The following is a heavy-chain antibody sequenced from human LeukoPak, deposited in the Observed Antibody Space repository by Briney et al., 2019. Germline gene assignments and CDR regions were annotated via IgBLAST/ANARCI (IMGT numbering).Heavy chain of an antibody. Sequence: GGSLRLSCTASGFTFSDYSMNWVRQAPGKGLEWISYISPSSDTFYYADSVKGRFTISRDNSKSTLYLQMNSLRAEDTAVYYCAKDPSTGGDGFYFDYWGQGTLVTVSS. CDR2: ISPSSDTF. V-gene: IGHV3-48*01. D-gene: IGHD5-24*01. J-gene: IGHJ4*02. CDR3: AKDPSTGGDGFYFDY. CDR1: GFTFSDYS.